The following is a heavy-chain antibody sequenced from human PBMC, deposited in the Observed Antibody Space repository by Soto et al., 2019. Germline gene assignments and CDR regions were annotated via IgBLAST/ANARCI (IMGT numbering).Heavy chain of an antibody. CDR1: GFTFSMFS. CDR3: VHPRSTVQIPPT. Sequence: GGSLRLSCSASGFTFSMFSMHWVRQAPGKGLEYVSGISSNGDCTYYADSVKGRFTISRDNSKNTLYLQMSSLRAVDTAVYYCVHPRSTVQIPPTWGQGTLVTVSS. D-gene: IGHD4-17*01. J-gene: IGHJ5*02. V-gene: IGHV3-64D*06. CDR2: ISSNGDCT.